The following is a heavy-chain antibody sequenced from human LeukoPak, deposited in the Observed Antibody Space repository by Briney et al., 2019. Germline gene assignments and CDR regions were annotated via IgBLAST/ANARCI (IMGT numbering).Heavy chain of an antibody. V-gene: IGHV3-23*01. CDR3: ARGVDVWGNYRQYYFDY. Sequence: PGGSLRLSCAASGFTFSKNAMSWVRQAPGKGLEWVSSITSSGSATCYADSVKGRFTISRDNSKNTLYLQMNGLRAEDTAVYYCARGVDVWGNYRQYYFDYWGQEALVTGSS. CDR1: GFTFSKNA. D-gene: IGHD3-16*02. J-gene: IGHJ4*02. CDR2: ITSSGSAT.